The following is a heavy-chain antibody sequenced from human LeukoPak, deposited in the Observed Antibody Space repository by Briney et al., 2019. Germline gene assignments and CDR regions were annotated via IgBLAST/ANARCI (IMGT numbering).Heavy chain of an antibody. V-gene: IGHV1-24*01. CDR3: ARERVVPAAMSVNYYYMDV. J-gene: IGHJ6*03. CDR1: GYTLTELS. Sequence: ASVKVSCKVSGYTLTELSMHWVRQAPGKGLEWMGGFDPEDGETIYAQKFQGRVTMTEDTSTDTAYMELSSLRSDDTAVYYCARERVVPAAMSVNYYYMDVWGKGTTVTVSS. CDR2: FDPEDGET. D-gene: IGHD2-2*01.